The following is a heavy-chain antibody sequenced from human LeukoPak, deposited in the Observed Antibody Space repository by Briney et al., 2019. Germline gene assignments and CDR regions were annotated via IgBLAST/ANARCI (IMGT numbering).Heavy chain of an antibody. CDR3: ARVLYYYGSGSYPDY. Sequence: ASVKVSCKASEYTFTSYYMHWVRQAPGQGLEWMGIINPSGGSTSYAQKFQGRVTMTRDTSTSTVCMELSSLRSEDTAVYYCARVLYYYGSGSYPDYWGQGTLVTVSS. V-gene: IGHV1-46*01. J-gene: IGHJ4*02. D-gene: IGHD3-10*01. CDR1: EYTFTSYY. CDR2: INPSGGST.